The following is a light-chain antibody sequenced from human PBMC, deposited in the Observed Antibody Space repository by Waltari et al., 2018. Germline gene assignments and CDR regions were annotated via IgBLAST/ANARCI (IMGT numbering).Light chain of an antibody. Sequence: DIQMTQSPSTLSVSVGDRVTITCRASHSISSWLAWYQQKPGKAPKLLIYKASGLQSGVPSRFSGSGSGTEFTLTISSLQPDDFATYYCQQYNSFLLTFGGGTKVEIK. CDR3: QQYNSFLLT. J-gene: IGKJ4*01. CDR1: HSISSW. V-gene: IGKV1-5*03. CDR2: KAS.